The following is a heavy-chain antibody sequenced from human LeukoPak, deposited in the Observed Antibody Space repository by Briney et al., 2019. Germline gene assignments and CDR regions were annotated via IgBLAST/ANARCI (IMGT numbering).Heavy chain of an antibody. CDR3: ARASYSSGWYRY. D-gene: IGHD6-19*01. J-gene: IGHJ4*02. CDR1: GYTFTSYD. V-gene: IGHV1-8*01. Sequence: ASVKVSCKASGYTFTSYDINWVREATGQGLEWMGWMNPNSGNTGYAQKFQGRVTMTRNTSISTAYMELSSLRSEDTAVYYCARASYSSGWYRYWGQGTLVTVSS. CDR2: MNPNSGNT.